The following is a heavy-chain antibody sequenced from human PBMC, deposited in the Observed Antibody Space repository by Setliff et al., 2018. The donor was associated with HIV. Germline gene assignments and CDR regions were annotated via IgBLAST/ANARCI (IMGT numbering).Heavy chain of an antibody. CDR1: GASVSSSSYY. V-gene: IGHV4-39*01. Sequence: SETLSLTCSVSGASVSSSSYYWGWVRQPPGKGLEWIGIVDYRGNTYYSPSFHSRVTVLVDTSKNHFSLRLSSVTAADTAVYYCARQGAVPGHSFDNWGQGALVTVSS. D-gene: IGHD6-19*01. CDR3: ARQGAVPGHSFDN. J-gene: IGHJ4*02. CDR2: VDYRGNT.